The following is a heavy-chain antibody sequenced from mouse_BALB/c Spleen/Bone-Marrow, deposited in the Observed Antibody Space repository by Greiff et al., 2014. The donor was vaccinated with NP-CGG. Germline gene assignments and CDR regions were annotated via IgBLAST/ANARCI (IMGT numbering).Heavy chain of an antibody. Sequence: QVQLQQSGAELAKPGASVKMSCKASGYTFTTYWMHWVKQRPGQGLEWIGYINPSTGYTEYIQKFKDKATLTADRSSSTAYMQLNSLTSEDSPVYYCVLITPVVSDYWGQGTTLTVSS. D-gene: IGHD1-1*01. V-gene: IGHV1-7*01. CDR1: GYTFTTYW. J-gene: IGHJ2*01. CDR2: INPSTGYT. CDR3: VLITPVVSDY.